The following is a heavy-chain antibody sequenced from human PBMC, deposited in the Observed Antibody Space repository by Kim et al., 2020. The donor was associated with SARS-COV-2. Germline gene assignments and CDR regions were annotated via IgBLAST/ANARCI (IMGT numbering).Heavy chain of an antibody. CDR2: ISYDGSNK. Sequence: GGSLRLSCAASGFTFSSYAMHWVRQAPGKGLEWVAVISYDGSNKYYADSVKGRFTISRENSKNTLYLQMNSLRAEDTAVYYCARTTRDSTNCYPLCYYYYYGMDVTGQGTTFTASS. V-gene: IGHV3-30*04. J-gene: IGHJ6*02. CDR1: GFTFSSYA. D-gene: IGHD2-2*01. CDR3: ARTTRDSTNCYPLCYYYYYGMDV.